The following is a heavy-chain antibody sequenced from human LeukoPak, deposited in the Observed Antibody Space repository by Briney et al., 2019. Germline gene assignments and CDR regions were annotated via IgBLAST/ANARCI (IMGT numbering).Heavy chain of an antibody. CDR1: GFTFSSYG. J-gene: IGHJ4*02. CDR3: AKTNGYYSD. Sequence: GGSLRLSCAASGFTFSSYGMNWVRQAPGKGLEWVSGISGSGGTTYYADSVKGRFTISRDKSKNFLSLQVSSLRAEDTAVYYCAKTNGYYSDWGQGTLVTVSS. D-gene: IGHD3-22*01. V-gene: IGHV3-23*01. CDR2: ISGSGGTT.